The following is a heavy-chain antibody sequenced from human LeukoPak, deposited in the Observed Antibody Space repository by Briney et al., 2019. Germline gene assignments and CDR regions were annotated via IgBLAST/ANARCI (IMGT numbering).Heavy chain of an antibody. V-gene: IGHV1-69*05. CDR1: GGTFSSYA. J-gene: IGHJ5*02. Sequence: SVKVSCKASGGTFSSYAISWVRQAPGQGLEWMGGIIPIFGTANYAQKLQGRVTMTTDTSTSTAYMELRSLRSDDTAVYYCARKTIAGGYNWFDPWGQGTLVTVSS. D-gene: IGHD6-13*01. CDR2: IIPIFGTA. CDR3: ARKTIAGGYNWFDP.